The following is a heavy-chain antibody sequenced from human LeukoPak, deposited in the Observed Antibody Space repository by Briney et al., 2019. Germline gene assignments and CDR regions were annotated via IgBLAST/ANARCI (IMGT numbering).Heavy chain of an antibody. J-gene: IGHJ3*02. CDR1: GGSISSGGYS. D-gene: IGHD4-11*01. CDR3: ARGSYNAFDI. CDR2: IYHSGST. Sequence: SQTLSLTCAVSGGSISSGGYSWSWIRQPPGKGLEWIGYIYHSGSTYYNPSLKSRVTISVDRSKNQFSLKLSSVTAADTAVYYCARGSYNAFDIRGQGTMVTVSS. V-gene: IGHV4-30-2*01.